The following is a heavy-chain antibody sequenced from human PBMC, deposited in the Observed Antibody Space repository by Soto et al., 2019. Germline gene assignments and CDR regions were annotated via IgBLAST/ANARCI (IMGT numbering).Heavy chain of an antibody. J-gene: IGHJ4*02. CDR1: GGSIGGYY. CDR2: IFYGGST. D-gene: IGHD5-18*01. Sequence: PSETLSLTCTVSGGSIGGYYWSWIRQPPGKGLEWIGYIFYGGSTNHNPSLNSRVSVSVDTSKNQFSLRLSSVTAADTAVYYCARSGNSDGLVFDYWGQGTLVTVSS. CDR3: ARSGNSDGLVFDY. V-gene: IGHV4-59*01.